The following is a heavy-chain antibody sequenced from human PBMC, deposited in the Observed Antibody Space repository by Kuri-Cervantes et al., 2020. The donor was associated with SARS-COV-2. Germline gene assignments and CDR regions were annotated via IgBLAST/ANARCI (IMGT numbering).Heavy chain of an antibody. CDR3: ARDGGRSRKISYYFDY. D-gene: IGHD2-2*01. CDR2: ISYDGSNK. CDR1: GFTFSSYA. Sequence: GESLKISCAASGFTFSSYAMHWVRQAPGKGLEWVAVISYDGSNKYYADSVKGRFTISRDNSKNTLYLQMNSLRAEDTAVYYCARDGGRSRKISYYFDYWGQGTLVTVSS. V-gene: IGHV3-30*01. J-gene: IGHJ4*02.